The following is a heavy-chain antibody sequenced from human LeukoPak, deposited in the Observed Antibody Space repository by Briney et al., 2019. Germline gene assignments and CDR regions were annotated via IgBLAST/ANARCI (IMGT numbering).Heavy chain of an antibody. Sequence: GGSLRLSCAASGFTFSSYAMHWVRQAPGKGLEWVAVISYDGSNKYYADSVKGRFTISRDNSKNTLYLQMNSLRAEDTAVYYCARVDYSGNSWGIDYWGQGTLVTVSS. D-gene: IGHD4-23*01. V-gene: IGHV3-30*04. CDR2: ISYDGSNK. J-gene: IGHJ4*02. CDR3: ARVDYSGNSWGIDY. CDR1: GFTFSSYA.